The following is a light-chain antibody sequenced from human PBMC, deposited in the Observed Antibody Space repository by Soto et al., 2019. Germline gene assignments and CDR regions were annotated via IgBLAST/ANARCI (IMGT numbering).Light chain of an antibody. CDR2: TAS. V-gene: IGKV1-16*01. CDR1: QGINKF. J-gene: IGKJ4*01. Sequence: DIQMTQSPSSLSASVGDSVTITCRASQGINKFLAWFQQKPRTAPKSLISTASRLQSGVPSRFSGSGSGTHFTLTINNLQPEDFATYYCQQYESFPLTFGGGTRVEIK. CDR3: QQYESFPLT.